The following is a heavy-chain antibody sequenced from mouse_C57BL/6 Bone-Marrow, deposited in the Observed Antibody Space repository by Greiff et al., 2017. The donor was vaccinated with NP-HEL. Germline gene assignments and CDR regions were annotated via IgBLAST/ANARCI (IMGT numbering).Heavy chain of an antibody. Sequence: QVQLQQPGADLVKPGASVKLSCKASGYTFTSYWMHWVKQRPGRGLEWIGRIDPNSGGTKYNEKFKSKATLTVDKPSSTAYMQLSSLTSEDSAVYYCARRHYYGLYYAMDYWGQGTSVTVSS. CDR3: ARRHYYGLYYAMDY. CDR2: IDPNSGGT. J-gene: IGHJ4*01. V-gene: IGHV1-72*01. CDR1: GYTFTSYW. D-gene: IGHD1-2*01.